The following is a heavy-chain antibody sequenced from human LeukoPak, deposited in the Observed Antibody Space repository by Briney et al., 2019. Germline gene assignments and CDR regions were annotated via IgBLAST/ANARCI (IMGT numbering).Heavy chain of an antibody. Sequence: SVKVSCKASGGTFSSYAISWVRQAPGQGLEWMGRIIPILGIANYAQKFQGRVTITADKSTSTAYMELSSLRSEDTAVYYCAKDYGDYRGAFDYWGQGTLVTVSS. CDR2: IIPILGIA. V-gene: IGHV1-69*04. CDR3: AKDYGDYRGAFDY. CDR1: GGTFSSYA. J-gene: IGHJ4*02. D-gene: IGHD4-17*01.